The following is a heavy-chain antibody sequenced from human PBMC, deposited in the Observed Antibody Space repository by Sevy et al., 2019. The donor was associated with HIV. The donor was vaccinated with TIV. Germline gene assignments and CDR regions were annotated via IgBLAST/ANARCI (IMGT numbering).Heavy chain of an antibody. CDR2: IRSEVYGGTT. CDR3: TRGRRVYADYGVDY. V-gene: IGHV3-49*03. Sequence: GGSLRLSCTASGFTFGEYSMSWFRQAPGKGLEWVSFIRSEVYGGTTEYAASVKGRFTIPRDESKSIAYLQMSSLKTEDTGVYYCTRGRRVYADYGVDYWGQGTLVTVSS. D-gene: IGHD4-17*01. CDR1: GFTFGEYS. J-gene: IGHJ4*02.